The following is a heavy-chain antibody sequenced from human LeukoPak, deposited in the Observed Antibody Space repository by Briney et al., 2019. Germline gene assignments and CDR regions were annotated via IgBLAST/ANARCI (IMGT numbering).Heavy chain of an antibody. Sequence: SETLSLTCTVSGGSISSYYWSWFRQPPGKGLEWIGYIYYSGSTNYNPSLKSRVTISVDTSKNQFSLKLSSVTAADTAVYYCARGTGIAVAGTDYYYGMDVWGQGTTVTVSS. CDR1: GGSISSYY. J-gene: IGHJ6*02. CDR3: ARGTGIAVAGTDYYYGMDV. CDR2: IYYSGST. V-gene: IGHV4-59*01. D-gene: IGHD6-19*01.